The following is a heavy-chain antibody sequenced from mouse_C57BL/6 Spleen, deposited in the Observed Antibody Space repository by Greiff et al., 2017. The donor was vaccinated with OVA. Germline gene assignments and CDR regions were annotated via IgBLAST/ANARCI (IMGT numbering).Heavy chain of an antibody. D-gene: IGHD1-1*01. CDR3: ARYGSSLYYYAMDY. J-gene: IGHJ4*01. CDR1: GFSLSTSGMG. Sequence: QVTLKECGPGILQSSQTLSLTCSFSGFSLSTSGMGVSWIRQPSGKGLEWLAHIYWDDDTRYNPSLKSRLTISKDTSRNQVFLKITSVDTADTATYYCARYGSSLYYYAMDYWGQGTSVTVSS. V-gene: IGHV8-12*01. CDR2: IYWDDDT.